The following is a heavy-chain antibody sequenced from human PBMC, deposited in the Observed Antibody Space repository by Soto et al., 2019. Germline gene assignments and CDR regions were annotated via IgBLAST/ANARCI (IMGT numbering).Heavy chain of an antibody. CDR3: ARDGSPLLRYFDWLSGY. J-gene: IGHJ4*02. CDR1: GYTFTSYA. CDR2: INAGNGNT. Sequence: ASVKVSCKASGYTFTSYAMHWVRQAPGQRLEWMGWINAGNGNTKYSQKFQGRVTITRDTSASTAYMELSSLRSEDTAVYYCARDGSPLLRYFDWLSGYWGQGTLVTVSS. D-gene: IGHD3-9*01. V-gene: IGHV1-3*01.